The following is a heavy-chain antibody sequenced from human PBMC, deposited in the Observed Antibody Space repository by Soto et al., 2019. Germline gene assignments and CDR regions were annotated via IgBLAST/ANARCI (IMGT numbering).Heavy chain of an antibody. CDR1: GFSFSDYG. Sequence: QVQLVESGGGVVQPGRSLRLSCEGSGFSFSDYGMNWVRQAPGKGLEWVAVIWYDGSVTHYADSVKGRFTISRDISKNTLYLQMNSLRVDDRAVYFCARGGKWELLLRLWGQGTLVSVSS. D-gene: IGHD1-26*01. J-gene: IGHJ4*02. V-gene: IGHV3-33*01. CDR3: ARGGKWELLLRL. CDR2: IWYDGSVT.